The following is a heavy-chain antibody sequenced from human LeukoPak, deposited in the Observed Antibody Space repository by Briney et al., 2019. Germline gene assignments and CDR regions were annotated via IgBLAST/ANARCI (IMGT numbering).Heavy chain of an antibody. CDR2: ITPILGTA. D-gene: IGHD5-18*01. Sequence: GASVKVSCKASGGTFSDYVITWVRQAPGQGLEWMGGITPILGTANYAQKFQGRVTITADESTTTAYMELSRLRSEDTAVYYCAISSMVMMRNWFDPWGQGTLVTVSS. CDR1: GGTFSDYV. J-gene: IGHJ5*02. V-gene: IGHV1-69*13. CDR3: AISSMVMMRNWFDP.